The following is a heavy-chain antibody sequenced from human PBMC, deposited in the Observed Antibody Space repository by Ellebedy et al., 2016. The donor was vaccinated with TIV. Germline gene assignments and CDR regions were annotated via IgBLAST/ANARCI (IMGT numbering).Heavy chain of an antibody. CDR2: ISDRGGTI. CDR1: GFTFSSYA. CDR3: ARTSTAQGAFDI. J-gene: IGHJ3*02. Sequence: PGGSLRLSCAASGFTFSSYAMSWVRQAPGKGLEWVSFISDRGGTIHYADSLKGRLTISRDNSKDTLYLHIDSLRAEDTAVYYCARTSTAQGAFDIWGQGTMVTVST. D-gene: IGHD6-6*01. V-gene: IGHV3-23*01.